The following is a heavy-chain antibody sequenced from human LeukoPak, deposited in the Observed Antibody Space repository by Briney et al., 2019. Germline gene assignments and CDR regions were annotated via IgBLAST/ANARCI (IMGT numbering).Heavy chain of an antibody. CDR2: INAGNGNT. V-gene: IGHV1-3*01. J-gene: IGHJ4*02. CDR3: ARDLAVTTYDY. Sequence: GASVKVSCTASGYTFTIYAMHWVRQAPGQRLEWMGWINAGNGNTKYSQKFQGRVTITRDTSASTAYMELSSLRSEDTAVYYCARDLAVTTYDYWGQGTLVTVSS. D-gene: IGHD4-17*01. CDR1: GYTFTIYA.